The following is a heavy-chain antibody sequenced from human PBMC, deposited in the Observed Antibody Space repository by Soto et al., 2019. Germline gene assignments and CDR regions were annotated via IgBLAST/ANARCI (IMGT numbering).Heavy chain of an antibody. D-gene: IGHD7-27*01. CDR1: GYSFTSYE. CDR3: PTWTELGDY. CDR2: MNPDRGNT. V-gene: IGHV1-8*01. Sequence: QVPLVQSGAEVKKPGASVKVSCKASGYSFTSYEINWVRQATGQGLEWLGWMNPDRGNTGYGEKFQGRITMTRNTAISTAYMELSSLRYEDTAVYYCPTWTELGDYWGQGTLVTVSS. J-gene: IGHJ4*02.